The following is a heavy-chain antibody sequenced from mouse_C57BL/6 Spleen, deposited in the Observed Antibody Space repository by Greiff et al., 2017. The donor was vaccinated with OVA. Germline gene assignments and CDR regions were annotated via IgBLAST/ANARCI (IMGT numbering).Heavy chain of an antibody. J-gene: IGHJ2*01. CDR1: GYAFTNYL. CDR3: ARDYYGSRYFDY. D-gene: IGHD1-1*01. CDR2: INPGSGGT. Sequence: QVQLKQSGAELVRPGTSVKVSCKASGYAFTNYLIEWVKQRPGQGLEWIGVINPGSGGTNYNEKFKGKATLTADKSSSTAYMQLSSLTSEDSAVYFCARDYYGSRYFDYWGQGTTRTVSS. V-gene: IGHV1-54*01.